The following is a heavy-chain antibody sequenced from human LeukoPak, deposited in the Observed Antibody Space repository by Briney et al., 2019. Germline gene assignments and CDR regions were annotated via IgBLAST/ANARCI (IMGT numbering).Heavy chain of an antibody. Sequence: GGSLRLSCEASGFTFSSYWMSWVRQAPGKGLERVANINQDGSEKYYVDSVKGRFTVSRDNAKNSVYLQMNSLRAEDTAMYYCARDDSSAHYYFDHWGQGTPVTVSS. CDR2: INQDGSEK. V-gene: IGHV3-7*01. D-gene: IGHD3-22*01. J-gene: IGHJ4*02. CDR3: ARDDSSAHYYFDH. CDR1: GFTFSSYW.